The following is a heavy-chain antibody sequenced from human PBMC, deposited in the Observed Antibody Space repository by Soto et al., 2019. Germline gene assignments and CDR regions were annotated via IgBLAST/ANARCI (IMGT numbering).Heavy chain of an antibody. J-gene: IGHJ4*02. V-gene: IGHV3-74*01. CDR3: VRDSHGDY. Sequence: EVQLVESGGGLVQPGGSLRLSCAGSGFTFSNYWMHWVRQAPGKGLEWVSRIDHDGPADYADSVRGRFTISRDNAENTLYLQMNSLRPEDTAVYYCVRDSHGDYWGQGNLVPVSS. CDR2: IDHDGPA. CDR1: GFTFSNYW.